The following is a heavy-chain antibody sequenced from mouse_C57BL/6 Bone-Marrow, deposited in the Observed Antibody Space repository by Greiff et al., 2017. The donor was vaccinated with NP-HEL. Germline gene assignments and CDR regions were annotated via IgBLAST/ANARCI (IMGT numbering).Heavy chain of an antibody. V-gene: IGHV5-17*01. Sequence: EVKLMESGGGLVKPGGSLKLSCAASGFTFSDYGMHWVRQAPEKGLEWFAYISSGSSTIYYADTVKGRFTISRDNAKNTLFLQMTSLRSEDTAMYYCARWDYVSYAMDYWGQGTSVTVSS. CDR2: ISSGSSTI. CDR3: ARWDYVSYAMDY. J-gene: IGHJ4*01. CDR1: GFTFSDYG. D-gene: IGHD2-4*01.